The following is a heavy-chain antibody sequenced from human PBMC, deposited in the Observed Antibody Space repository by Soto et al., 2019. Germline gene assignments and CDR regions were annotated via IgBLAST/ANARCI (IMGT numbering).Heavy chain of an antibody. J-gene: IGHJ5*02. Sequence: KASETLSLTCTVSGDSISGYYWSWIRQTPEKGLEWIGYIYYNGNTQYNPSLKSRVTMSVDTSKKQFSLKLSSVTAADTAVYYCARQGYCSNGICFGWFDPWGQGTLVTVSS. V-gene: IGHV4-59*01. CDR1: GDSISGYY. CDR2: IYYNGNT. CDR3: ARQGYCSNGICFGWFDP. D-gene: IGHD2-8*01.